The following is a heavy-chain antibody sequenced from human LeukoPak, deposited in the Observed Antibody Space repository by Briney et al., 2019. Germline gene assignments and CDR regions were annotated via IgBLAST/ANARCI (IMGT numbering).Heavy chain of an antibody. CDR3: ARGDTAMVTSAFDI. D-gene: IGHD5-18*01. CDR2: TYYRSKWYN. Sequence: SQTLSLTCAISGDSVSSNSAAWNWIRQSPSRGLEWLGRTYYRSKWYNDYAVSVKSRITINPNTSKNQFSLQLNSVTPEDTAVYFCARGDTAMVTSAFDIWGQGRMVTVSS. CDR1: GDSVSSNSAA. V-gene: IGHV6-1*01. J-gene: IGHJ3*02.